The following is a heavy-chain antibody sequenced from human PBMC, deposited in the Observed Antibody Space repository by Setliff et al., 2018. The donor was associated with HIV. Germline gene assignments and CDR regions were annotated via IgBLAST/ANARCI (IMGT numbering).Heavy chain of an antibody. V-gene: IGHV3-33*01. CDR2: IWYDGSNK. D-gene: IGHD3-22*01. CDR3: ARARRDASGYWGHFFYYMDV. J-gene: IGHJ6*03. CDR1: GFTLSNYG. Sequence: GGSLRLSCAASGFTLSNYGMHWVRQAPGKGLEWVAVIWYDGSNKYYADSVKGRFTISRDNAKSSLYLQMSSLTADDTAAYYCARARRDASGYWGHFFYYMDVWGKGTTVTVSS.